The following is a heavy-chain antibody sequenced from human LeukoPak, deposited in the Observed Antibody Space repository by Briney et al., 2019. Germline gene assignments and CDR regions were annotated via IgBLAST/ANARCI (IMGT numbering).Heavy chain of an antibody. V-gene: IGHV3-23*01. CDR3: AIGPPYGGYSD. J-gene: IGHJ4*02. CDR1: GFTFTTYA. CDR2: INGSGGRT. Sequence: GGSLRLSCAASGFTFTTYAMTWVRQAPGKGSEWVSTINGSGGRTYYADSLKGRFTISRDNSKNTLYLQMNSLRAEDTAVYYCAIGPPYGGYSDWGQGTLVTVSS. D-gene: IGHD5-12*01.